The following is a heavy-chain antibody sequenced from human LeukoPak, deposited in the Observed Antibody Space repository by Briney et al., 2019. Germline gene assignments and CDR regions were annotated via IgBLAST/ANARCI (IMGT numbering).Heavy chain of an antibody. D-gene: IGHD3-10*01. CDR1: GYTFTGYY. V-gene: IGHV1-46*01. CDR2: INPSGGST. CDR3: ARSDISIVRGAMV. J-gene: IGHJ4*02. Sequence: ASVKVSCKASGYTFTGYYMHWVRQAPGQGLEWMGIINPSGGSTSYAQKFQGRITMTTETSTSTAYMELRSLRSDDTAVYYCARSDISIVRGAMVWGQGTLVIVSS.